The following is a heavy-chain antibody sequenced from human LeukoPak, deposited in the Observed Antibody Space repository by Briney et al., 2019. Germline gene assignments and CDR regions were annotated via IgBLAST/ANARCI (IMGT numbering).Heavy chain of an antibody. D-gene: IGHD3-10*01. CDR3: ARSLNMVRHDAFDI. CDR2: IYHSGST. V-gene: IGHV4-38-2*02. CDR1: GGSISTYY. J-gene: IGHJ3*02. Sequence: PSETLSLTCTVSGGSISTYYWGWIRQPPGKGLEWIGSIYHSGSTYYNPSLKSRVTISVDTSKNQFSLKLSSVTAADTAVHYCARSLNMVRHDAFDIWGQGTMVTVSS.